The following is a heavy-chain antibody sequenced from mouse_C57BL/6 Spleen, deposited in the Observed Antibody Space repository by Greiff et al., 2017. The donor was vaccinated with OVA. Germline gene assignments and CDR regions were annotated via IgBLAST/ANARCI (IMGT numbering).Heavy chain of an antibody. V-gene: IGHV3-6*01. CDR1: GYSITSGYY. CDR2: ISYDGSN. J-gene: IGHJ4*01. Sequence: EVKLQESGPGLVKPSQSLSLTCSVTGYSITSGYYWNWIRQFPGNKLEWMGYISYDGSNNYNPSLKNRISITRDTSKNQFFLKLNSVTTEDTATYYCAREERDYAMDYWGQGTSVTVSS. CDR3: AREERDYAMDY.